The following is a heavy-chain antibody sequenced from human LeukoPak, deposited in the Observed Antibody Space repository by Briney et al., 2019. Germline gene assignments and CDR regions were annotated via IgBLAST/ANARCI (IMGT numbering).Heavy chain of an antibody. CDR3: ARHSTVASGPFDI. CDR1: GFTVTTNY. D-gene: IGHD4-11*01. V-gene: IGHV3-53*01. CDR2: IYSGGSS. Sequence: PGGSLRLSCAASGFTVTTNYMSWVRQAPRKGLEWVSVIYSGGSSYYADSVQGRFTISRDNSKNTLYLQMHSLRAEDTAVYYCARHSTVASGPFDIWGQGTMVTVSS. J-gene: IGHJ3*02.